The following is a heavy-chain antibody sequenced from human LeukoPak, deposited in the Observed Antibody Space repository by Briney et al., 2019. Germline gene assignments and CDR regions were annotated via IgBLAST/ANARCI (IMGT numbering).Heavy chain of an antibody. CDR3: ARHSDITVADS. CDR2: IFPDDSDT. V-gene: IGHV5-51*01. D-gene: IGHD6-19*01. CDR1: GYSFTSYW. J-gene: IGHJ5*01. Sequence: GESLKISCKGSGYSFTSYWIAWVRQMPGKGLEWMGIIFPDDSDTRYNPSFQGLITISADKSINTAYLQWSSLKASDTAMYYCARHSDITVADSWGQGTLVTVSS.